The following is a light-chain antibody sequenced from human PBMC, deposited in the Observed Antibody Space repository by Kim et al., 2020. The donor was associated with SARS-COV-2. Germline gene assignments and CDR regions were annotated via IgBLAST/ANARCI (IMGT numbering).Light chain of an antibody. CDR2: NAS. J-gene: IGKJ4*01. V-gene: IGKV1-33*01. Sequence: DIQMTQSPSSLSASVGDRVTITCQASQGISIYLKWYQQKPGKAPKLLIYNASSLETGVPSRFSGSGSGTDFTFTISSLQPEDIATYYSKKYDNLTRTFGGGTKMDIK. CDR3: KKYDNLTRT. CDR1: QGISIY.